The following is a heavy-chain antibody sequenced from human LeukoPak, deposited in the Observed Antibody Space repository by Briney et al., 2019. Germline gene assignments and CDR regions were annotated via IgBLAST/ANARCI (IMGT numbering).Heavy chain of an antibody. CDR3: ARDLTMWFRFGAIDY. J-gene: IGHJ4*02. CDR1: GFTFSDYY. Sequence: PGGSLRLSCAASGFTFSDYYMSWIRQAPGKGLEWVSYISSSGSTIYYADSVKGRFTISRDNAKNSLYLQMNSLRAEDTAVYYCARDLTMWFRFGAIDYWGQGTLVTVSS. V-gene: IGHV3-11*01. D-gene: IGHD3-10*01. CDR2: ISSSGSTI.